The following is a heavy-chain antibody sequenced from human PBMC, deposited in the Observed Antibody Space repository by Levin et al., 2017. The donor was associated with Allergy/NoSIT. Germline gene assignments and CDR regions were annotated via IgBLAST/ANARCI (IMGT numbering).Heavy chain of an antibody. CDR2: IYPGDSDT. J-gene: IGHJ6*03. CDR1: GYSFTSYW. Sequence: GESLKISCQGSGYSFTSYWNGWVRQMPGKGLEWVGIIYPGDSDTIYSPSFQGQVTLPADKSISTAYLQWSSLKASDTAIYYCARRGTRDYYYYMDVWGKGTTVTVSS. CDR3: ARRGTRDYYYYMDV. D-gene: IGHD2-8*01. V-gene: IGHV5-51*01.